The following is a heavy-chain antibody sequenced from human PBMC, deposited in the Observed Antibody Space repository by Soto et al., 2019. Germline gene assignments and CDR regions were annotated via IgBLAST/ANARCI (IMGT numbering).Heavy chain of an antibody. D-gene: IGHD5-18*01. CDR2: IYSSGST. V-gene: IGHV4-30-4*01. CDR3: AKELSGYRYGPGEVY. CDR1: GDSISSNDYY. J-gene: IGHJ4*02. Sequence: SETLSLTCTVSGDSISSNDYYWSWIRQPPGKGLEWIGHIYSSGSTYYKPSLKSRVAISLDTSESQFSLQLTSVTAADTAGYYCAKELSGYRYGPGEVYWGQGILVTVSS.